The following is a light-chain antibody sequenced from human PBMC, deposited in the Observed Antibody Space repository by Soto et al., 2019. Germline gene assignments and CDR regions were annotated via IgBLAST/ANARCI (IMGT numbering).Light chain of an antibody. CDR3: MQATQFPRT. CDR2: KIS. Sequence: DIVMTQTPLSSAVTLGQPASISCRSSQSLLHSDGNTYLSWLQQRPGQPPRLLIYKISNRLSGVPDRFSGSGAGTDFTLKISRVEAEDVGVYYCMQATQFPRTFGRGTKVEIK. CDR1: QSLLHSDGNTY. J-gene: IGKJ1*01. V-gene: IGKV2-24*01.